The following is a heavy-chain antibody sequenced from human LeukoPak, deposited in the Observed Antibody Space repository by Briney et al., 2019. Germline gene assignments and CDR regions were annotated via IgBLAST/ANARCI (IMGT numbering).Heavy chain of an antibody. V-gene: IGHV4-31*03. CDR3: ARVYYDSSGFVMEPYYFDY. J-gene: IGHJ4*02. D-gene: IGHD3-22*01. CDR1: GGSISSGGYY. Sequence: SETLSFICTVSGGSISSGGYYWSWIRQHPGKGVEWIGYIYDSGSTYYNPSLKSRVTISVDTSKNQFSLKLSSVTAADTAVYYCARVYYDSSGFVMEPYYFDYWGQGTLVTVSS. CDR2: IYDSGST.